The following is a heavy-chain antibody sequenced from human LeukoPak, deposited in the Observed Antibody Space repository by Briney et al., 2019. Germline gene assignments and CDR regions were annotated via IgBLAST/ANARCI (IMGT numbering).Heavy chain of an antibody. CDR3: ARGGVLRFLEWLTH. V-gene: IGHV1-18*01. J-gene: IGHJ4*02. CDR1: GYTFTSFG. CDR2: ISAYNGNT. D-gene: IGHD3-3*01. Sequence: GASVKVSCKASGYTFTSFGISWVRQAPGQGLEWMGWISAYNGNTDYAQKFQGRVTMTKDTSTSTVYMELRSLRSDDTAVYYCARGGVLRFLEWLTHWGQGTLVTVSS.